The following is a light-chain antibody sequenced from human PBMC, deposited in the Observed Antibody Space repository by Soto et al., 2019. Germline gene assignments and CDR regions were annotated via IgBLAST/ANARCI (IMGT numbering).Light chain of an antibody. CDR2: SNN. CDR1: SSNIGSNT. J-gene: IGLJ2*01. CDR3: AAWEDSLNSVV. V-gene: IGLV1-44*01. Sequence: QSVLTQPPSASGTPGQRVTISCSGSSSNIGSNTVNWYQQLPGTAHKLLIYSNNQRPSGVPVRFSGSKSGTSDSLAISGLQSEDEADYYCAAWEDSLNSVVFGGRTKLTV.